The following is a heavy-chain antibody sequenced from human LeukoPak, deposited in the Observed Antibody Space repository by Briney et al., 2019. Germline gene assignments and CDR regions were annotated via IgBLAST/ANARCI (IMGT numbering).Heavy chain of an antibody. J-gene: IGHJ4*02. CDR2: ISSSSSYI. Sequence: GGSLRLSCAASGFTLSSYSMNWVRQATGEGLEWVSSISSSSSYIDYADSVKGRFTISRDNAKNSMYLQMNSLRAEDTAVYYCARVEDSSGYYGPYFDYWGQGTLVTVSP. CDR1: GFTLSSYS. V-gene: IGHV3-21*01. CDR3: ARVEDSSGYYGPYFDY. D-gene: IGHD3-22*01.